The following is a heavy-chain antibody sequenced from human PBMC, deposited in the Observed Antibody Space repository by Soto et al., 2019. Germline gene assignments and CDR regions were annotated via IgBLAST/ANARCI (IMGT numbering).Heavy chain of an antibody. J-gene: IGHJ6*02. CDR1: GFTFSNFG. D-gene: IGHD2-15*01. CDR2: ISYDGRSE. CDR3: AKDLDVVMVLSATRGLDV. Sequence: VQLVESGGGMIQPGKALRLSCVGSGFTFSNFGMHWVRQAPGKGLEWVAGISYDGRSESYVDSVRGRFTLSRDNSKNTLSLQMISLRPEHTGVYYCAKDLDVVMVLSATRGLDVWGQGTTVTVSS. V-gene: IGHV3-30*18.